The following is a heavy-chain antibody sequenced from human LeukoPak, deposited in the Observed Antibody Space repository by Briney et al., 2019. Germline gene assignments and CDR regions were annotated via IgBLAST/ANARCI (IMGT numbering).Heavy chain of an antibody. J-gene: IGHJ4*02. CDR3: AKVAHYYGSGSYYEYYFDY. D-gene: IGHD3-10*01. Sequence: PGGSLRLSCAASGVTFSSYAMSWVRQAPGKGLEWVSAISGSGGSTYYADSVKGRFTISRDNSKNTLYLQMNSLRAEDTAVYYCAKVAHYYGSGSYYEYYFDYWGQGTLVTVSS. CDR1: GVTFSSYA. CDR2: ISGSGGST. V-gene: IGHV3-23*01.